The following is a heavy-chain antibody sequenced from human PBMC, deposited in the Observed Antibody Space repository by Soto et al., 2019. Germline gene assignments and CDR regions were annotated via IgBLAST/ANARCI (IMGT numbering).Heavy chain of an antibody. Sequence: QVQLQESGPGLVKPSETLSLTCTVSGGSISTYYWSWIRQPPGKGLEWIGYIYYSGRTNYNPSLKIRDTISGDTSKYQFSLKLSSVTAADTAVYYCARGDGELLSFLDYWGQGTLVTVSS. D-gene: IGHD3-10*01. CDR2: IYYSGRT. CDR1: GGSISTYY. CDR3: ARGDGELLSFLDY. V-gene: IGHV4-59*01. J-gene: IGHJ4*02.